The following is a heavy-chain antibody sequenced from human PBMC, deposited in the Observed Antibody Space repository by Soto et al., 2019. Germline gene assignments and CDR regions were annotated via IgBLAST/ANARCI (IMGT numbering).Heavy chain of an antibody. Sequence: QVQLVQSGAEVKKPGASVKVSCKASGYTFTSYGISWVRQAPGQGLEWMGWISAYNGNTNYAQKLQGRVTMTTDTPTSTAYMELRSLRSDDTAVYYCARCAHIPNRSSSCYWWFDPWGQGTLVTVSS. J-gene: IGHJ5*02. CDR2: ISAYNGNT. D-gene: IGHD2-2*01. V-gene: IGHV1-18*01. CDR1: GYTFTSYG. CDR3: ARCAHIPNRSSSCYWWFDP.